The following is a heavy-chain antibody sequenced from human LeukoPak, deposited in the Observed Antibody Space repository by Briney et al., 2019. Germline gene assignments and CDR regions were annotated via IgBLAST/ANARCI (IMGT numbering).Heavy chain of an antibody. J-gene: IGHJ5*02. CDR3: ARVRGSLNWFDP. CDR1: GGSISSGSYY. Sequence: SQTLSLTCTVSGGSISSGSYYWSWIRQPAGKGLEWIGRIYTSGSTNYNPSLKSRVTVSVDTSKNQFSLKLSSVTAADTAVYYCARVRGSLNWFDPWGQGTLVTVSS. CDR2: IYTSGST. D-gene: IGHD2-15*01. V-gene: IGHV4-61*02.